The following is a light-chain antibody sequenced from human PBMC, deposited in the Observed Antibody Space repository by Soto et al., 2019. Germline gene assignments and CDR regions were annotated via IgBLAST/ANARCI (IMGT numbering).Light chain of an antibody. J-gene: IGLJ1*01. CDR3: SSYTCSSTRV. CDR1: SSDVGGYNY. V-gene: IGLV2-14*01. Sequence: QSALTQPASVSGSPGQSITISCTGTSSDVGGYNYVSWYQQHPGKAPKLMIYEVSNRPSGVSNRFSGSKSGNTASLTISGLQAEDEADYYCSSYTCSSTRVFGTGTKLTVL. CDR2: EVS.